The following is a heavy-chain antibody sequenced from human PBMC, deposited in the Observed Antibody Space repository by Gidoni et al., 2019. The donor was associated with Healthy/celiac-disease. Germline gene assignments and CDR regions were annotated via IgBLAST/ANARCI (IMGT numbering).Heavy chain of an antibody. J-gene: IGHJ4*02. Sequence: QVQLQQWGAGLLKPSETLSLTCAVYGGSFSGYYWSWIRQPPGKGLEWIGEIKHSGSTNYNPSLKSRVTISVDTSKNQFSLKLSSVTAADTAVYYCARGGEMATIRGGVDYWGQGTLVTVSS. D-gene: IGHD3-16*01. CDR2: IKHSGST. CDR1: GGSFSGYY. CDR3: ARGGEMATIRGGVDY. V-gene: IGHV4-34*01.